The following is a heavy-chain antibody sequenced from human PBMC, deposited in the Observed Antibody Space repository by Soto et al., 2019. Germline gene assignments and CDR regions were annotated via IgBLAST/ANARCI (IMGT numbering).Heavy chain of an antibody. J-gene: IGHJ5*02. CDR3: ARRSAAAGFGYVDP. V-gene: IGHV4-39*01. CDR1: GGSISSSSYY. D-gene: IGHD6-13*01. CDR2: IYYSGST. Sequence: PSETLSLTCTVSGGSISSSSYYWGWIRQPPGKGLEWIGSIYYSGSTYYNPSLKSRVTISVDTSKNQFSLKLSSVTAADTAVYYCARRSAAAGFGYVDPWGQGTLVTVSS.